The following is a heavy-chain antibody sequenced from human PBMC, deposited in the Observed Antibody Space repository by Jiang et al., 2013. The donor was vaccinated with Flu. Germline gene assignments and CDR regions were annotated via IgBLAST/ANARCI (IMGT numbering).Heavy chain of an antibody. V-gene: IGHV4-34*01. Sequence: KPSETLSLTCAVYGGSFSGYYWSWIRQPPGKGLEWIGEINHSGSTNYNPSLKSRVTISVDTSKNQFSLKLSSVTAADTAVYYCARLTLPYDFWSGYNPENNWFDPWGQGTLVTVSS. CDR2: INHSGST. J-gene: IGHJ5*02. CDR1: GGSFSGYY. CDR3: ARLTLPYDFWSGYNPENNWFDP. D-gene: IGHD3-3*01.